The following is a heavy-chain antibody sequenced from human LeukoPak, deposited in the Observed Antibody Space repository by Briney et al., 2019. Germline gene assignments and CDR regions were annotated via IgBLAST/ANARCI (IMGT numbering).Heavy chain of an antibody. D-gene: IGHD3-22*01. CDR2: INGDGTVT. CDR3: ARRYDSSGSLDY. Sequence: PGGSLRLSCAVSGFTFSNYWMHWVRQAPGEGLVWVSRINGDGTVTFYADSVKGRFTISRDNAKNTLFLQMNSLRAEDTAVYYCARRYDSSGSLDYWGQGTLVTVSS. J-gene: IGHJ4*02. CDR1: GFTFSNYW. V-gene: IGHV3-74*01.